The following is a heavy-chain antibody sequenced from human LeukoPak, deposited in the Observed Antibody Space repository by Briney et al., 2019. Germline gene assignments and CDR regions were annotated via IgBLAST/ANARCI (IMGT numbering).Heavy chain of an antibody. V-gene: IGHV3-30-3*01. CDR2: ISYDGSNK. CDR1: GFTFSSYA. CDR3: ARDLSIVVVTFDY. D-gene: IGHD2-21*02. Sequence: GRSLRLSCAASGFTFSSYAMHWVRQAPGKGLEWVAVISYDGSNKYYADSVKGRFTISRDNSKNTLYLQMNSLRAEDTAVYYCARDLSIVVVTFDYWGQGTLVTVSS. J-gene: IGHJ4*02.